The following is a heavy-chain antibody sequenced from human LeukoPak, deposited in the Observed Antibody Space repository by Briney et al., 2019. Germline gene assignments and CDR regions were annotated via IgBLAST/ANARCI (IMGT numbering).Heavy chain of an antibody. CDR1: GFTFSSYS. CDR3: ARDSRVTTVTTYYYGMDV. V-gene: IGHV3-21*01. D-gene: IGHD4-17*01. Sequence: GGSLRLSCAASGFTFSSYSMNWVRQAPGKGLEWVSSISSSSSYIYYADSVKGRFTISRDNSKNTLYLQMNSLRAEDTAVYYCARDSRVTTVTTYYYGMDVWGQGTTVTVSS. J-gene: IGHJ6*02. CDR2: ISSSSSYI.